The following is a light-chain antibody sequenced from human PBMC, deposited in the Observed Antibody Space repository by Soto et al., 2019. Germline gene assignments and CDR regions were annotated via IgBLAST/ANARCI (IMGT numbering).Light chain of an antibody. CDR1: QSVNGF. CDR2: RIF. CDR3: QQYNNWPTWT. J-gene: IGKJ1*01. Sequence: EIVMTLSAGTLSVFPGESVTLSCRASQSVNGFLDWFQHKPGQAPRLVLKRIFIRAIGVPARFSGSGSETEFTLTISSLQSEDFAVYYCQQYNNWPTWTFGQGTKVDI. V-gene: IGKV3-15*01.